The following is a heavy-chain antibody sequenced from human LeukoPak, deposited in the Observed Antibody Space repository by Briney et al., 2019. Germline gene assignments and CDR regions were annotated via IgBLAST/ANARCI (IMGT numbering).Heavy chain of an antibody. CDR3: ARAAFEGGATIRFDY. J-gene: IGHJ4*02. V-gene: IGHV4-4*07. D-gene: IGHD5-12*01. CDR1: GGSISSYY. CDR2: IYTSGST. Sequence: SETLSLTCTVSGGSISSYYWSWIRQPAGKGLEWIGRIYTSGSTNYNPSLKSRVTMSVDTSKNQFSLKLSPVTAADTAVYYCARAAFEGGATIRFDYWGQGTLVTVSS.